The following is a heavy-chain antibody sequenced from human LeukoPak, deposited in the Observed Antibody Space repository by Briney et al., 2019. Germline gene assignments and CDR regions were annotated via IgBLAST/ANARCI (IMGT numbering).Heavy chain of an antibody. CDR3: GSYSNYYFDY. CDR1: GGSISSGDHY. V-gene: IGHV4-30-4*01. Sequence: SQTLSLTCTVSGGSISSGDHYWSWIRQPPGKGLEWIGYIYYSGSTYYNPSLKSRVTISVDTSKNQFSLKLSSVTAADTAVYFCGSYSNYYFDYWGQGTLVSVSS. CDR2: IYYSGST. D-gene: IGHD4-11*01. J-gene: IGHJ4*02.